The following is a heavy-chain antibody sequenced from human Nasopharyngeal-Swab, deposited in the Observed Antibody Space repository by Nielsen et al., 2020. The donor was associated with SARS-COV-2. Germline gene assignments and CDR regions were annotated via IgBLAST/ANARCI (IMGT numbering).Heavy chain of an antibody. J-gene: IGHJ6*02. D-gene: IGHD6-19*01. CDR2: IRAYNGNT. CDR1: GYNFTSYG. CDR3: ARHGIAVAGTGMDV. Sequence: ASVNVSCKASGYNFTSYGISWVRQAPGQGLEWMGWIRAYNGNTNYAQKLQGRVTMTTDTSTSTAYMELRSLRSDDTAVYYFARHGIAVAGTGMDVWGQGTTVTVSS. V-gene: IGHV1-18*01.